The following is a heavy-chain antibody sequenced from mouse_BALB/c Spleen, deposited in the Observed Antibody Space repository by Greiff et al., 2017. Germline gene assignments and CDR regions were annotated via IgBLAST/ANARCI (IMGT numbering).Heavy chain of an antibody. CDR2: ISYSGST. Sequence: EVQLQQSGPGLVTPSQSLSLTCPVTGYSITSDYAWNWIRQFPGNKLEWMGYISYSGSTSYNPSLKSRISITRDTSKNQFFLQLNSVTTEDTATYYCARAMDYWGQGTSVTVSS. CDR3: ARAMDY. J-gene: IGHJ4*01. CDR1: GYSITSDYA. V-gene: IGHV3-2*02.